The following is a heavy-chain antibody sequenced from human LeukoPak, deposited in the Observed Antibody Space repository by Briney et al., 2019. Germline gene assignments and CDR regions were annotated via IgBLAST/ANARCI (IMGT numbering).Heavy chain of an antibody. CDR2: IYYSGST. CDR3: AREAPPIAAAGFDY. V-gene: IGHV4-59*01. J-gene: IGHJ4*02. D-gene: IGHD6-13*01. Sequence: PSETLSLTCTVSGGSIRSYYWSWIRQPPGKGLEWIGYIYYSGSTNYNPSLKSRVTISVDTSKNQFSLKLSSVTAADTAVYYCAREAPPIAAAGFDYWGQGTLVTVSS. CDR1: GGSIRSYY.